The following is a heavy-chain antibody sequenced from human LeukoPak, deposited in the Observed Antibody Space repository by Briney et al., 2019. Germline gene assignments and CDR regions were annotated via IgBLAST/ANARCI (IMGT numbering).Heavy chain of an antibody. CDR1: GGSISSGDYY. CDR3: AKEYCSNSVCHSLDY. Sequence: SETLSLTCTVSGGSISSGDYYWSWIRQPPGKGLEWIGYIYYSGSTYYNPSLKSRVTISVDTSKNQFSLKLSSVTAADTAVYYCAKEYCSNSVCHSLDYWGQGTLVTVSS. J-gene: IGHJ4*02. V-gene: IGHV4-30-4*01. CDR2: IYYSGST. D-gene: IGHD2-8*01.